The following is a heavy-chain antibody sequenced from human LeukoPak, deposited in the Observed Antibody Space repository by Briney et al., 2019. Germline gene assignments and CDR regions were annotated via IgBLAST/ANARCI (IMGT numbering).Heavy chain of an antibody. CDR3: ARLRRTGNWFDP. D-gene: IGHD2-8*02. CDR1: GYTFTSYD. CDR2: MNPNSGNT. Sequence: ASVKVSCKASGYTFTSYDINWVRQATGQGLEWMGWMNPNSGNTGYAQKFQGRVTMTRNTSISTAYMELSSLRSEDTAVYYCARLRRTGNWFDPWGQGTLVTVSS. V-gene: IGHV1-8*01. J-gene: IGHJ5*02.